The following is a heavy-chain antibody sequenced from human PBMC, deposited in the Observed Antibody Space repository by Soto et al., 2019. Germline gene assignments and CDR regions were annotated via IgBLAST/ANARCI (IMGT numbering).Heavy chain of an antibody. CDR2: IYYSGST. V-gene: IGHV4-59*01. J-gene: IGHJ4*02. D-gene: IGHD6-19*01. CDR3: ARGHTTGWYSDY. CDR1: GGSISSYY. Sequence: KQSQTLSLTCTVSGGSISSYYWSWIRQPPGKGLEWIGYIYYSGSTNYNPSLKSRVTMSVDTSKNQFSLELNSVTTADTAIYYCARGHTTGWYSDYWGQGILVTVSS.